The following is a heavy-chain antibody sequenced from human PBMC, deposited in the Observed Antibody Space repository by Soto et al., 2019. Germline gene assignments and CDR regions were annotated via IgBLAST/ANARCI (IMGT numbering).Heavy chain of an antibody. V-gene: IGHV3-23*01. CDR1: GFTFSNFA. Sequence: GGSLRLSCASSGFTFSNFAMNWVRQIPGQGPEWVASITGSGDGTFYADYVKGGFSISRDNSNDTLYLQMNSRRGEDTVVYYCTKDRGDHLSLPWFDPWGLGTLVTVPS. D-gene: IGHD3-16*02. CDR3: TKDRGDHLSLPWFDP. J-gene: IGHJ5*02. CDR2: ITGSGDGT.